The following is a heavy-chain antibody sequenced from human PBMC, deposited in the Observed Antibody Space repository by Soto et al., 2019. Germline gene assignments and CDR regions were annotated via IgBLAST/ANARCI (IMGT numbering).Heavy chain of an antibody. Sequence: GASVKVSCKASGYTFTSYAMRWVRQAPGQRLEWMGWINAGNGNTKYSQKFQGRVTITRDTSASTAYMELSSLRSEDTAVYYCASQSRSHYYGSGSYYNPFDYWGQGTLVTVSS. D-gene: IGHD3-10*01. CDR1: GYTFTSYA. J-gene: IGHJ4*02. CDR2: INAGNGNT. CDR3: ASQSRSHYYGSGSYYNPFDY. V-gene: IGHV1-3*01.